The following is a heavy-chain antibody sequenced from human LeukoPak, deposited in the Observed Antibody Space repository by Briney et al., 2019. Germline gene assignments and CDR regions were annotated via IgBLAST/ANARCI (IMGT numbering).Heavy chain of an antibody. CDR3: ARAKRNGFDI. V-gene: IGHV3-48*01. J-gene: IGHJ3*02. CDR1: GFTFSNYS. CDR2: IRSSSTI. Sequence: GGSLRLSCEASGFTFSNYSMNWVRQAPGKGLEWVSYIRSSSTIYYADSVKGRFTISRDNAKNSLYLQMNSLRAEDTAVYYCARAKRNGFDIWGQGTMVTVSS.